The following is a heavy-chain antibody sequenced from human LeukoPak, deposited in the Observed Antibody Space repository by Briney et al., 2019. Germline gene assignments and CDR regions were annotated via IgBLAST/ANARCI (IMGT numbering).Heavy chain of an antibody. J-gene: IGHJ4*02. CDR1: GFTFSSYA. D-gene: IGHD3-3*01. Sequence: GGSLRLSCAVSGFTFSSYAMHWVRQAPGKGLEWVAVISYDGSNKYYADSVKGRFTISRDNSKNTLYLQMNSLRAEDTAVYYCARDYDFWSGYLDYWGQGTLVTVSS. CDR2: ISYDGSNK. CDR3: ARDYDFWSGYLDY. V-gene: IGHV3-30-3*01.